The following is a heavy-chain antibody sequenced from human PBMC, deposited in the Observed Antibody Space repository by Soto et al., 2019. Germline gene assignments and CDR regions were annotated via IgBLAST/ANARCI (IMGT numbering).Heavy chain of an antibody. CDR1: GYTFTSYD. V-gene: IGHV1-8*01. CDR2: MNPTGGNT. J-gene: IGHJ6*02. CDR3: ARGLRWYYDSSGYPRYYYYGMDV. Sequence: QVQLVQSGAEVKKPGASVKVSCKASGYTFTSYDINWVRQATGQGLEWMGWMNPTGGNTGIAQRFQGRVTLTRNTSISTAYMELSSLRSEDTAVYYCARGLRWYYDSSGYPRYYYYGMDVWGQGTTVTVSS. D-gene: IGHD3-22*01.